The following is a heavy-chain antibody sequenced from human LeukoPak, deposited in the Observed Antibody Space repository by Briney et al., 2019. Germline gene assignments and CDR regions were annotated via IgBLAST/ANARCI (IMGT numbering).Heavy chain of an antibody. Sequence: SETLSLTCAVSGGSISTNNWWTWVRQPPGKGLEWIGEIHHSGSTDYNPSLKSRVTISPDKSKNQFSLTLTSVTAADTAVYYCARKYYDILTGFDYWGQGTLVTVSS. D-gene: IGHD3-9*01. J-gene: IGHJ4*02. CDR2: IHHSGST. V-gene: IGHV4-4*02. CDR3: ARKYYDILTGFDY. CDR1: GGSISTNNW.